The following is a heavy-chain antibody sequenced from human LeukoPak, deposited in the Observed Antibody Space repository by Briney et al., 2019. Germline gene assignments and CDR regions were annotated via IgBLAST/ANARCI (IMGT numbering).Heavy chain of an antibody. CDR1: GFTFSTYW. J-gene: IGHJ4*02. Sequence: PGGSLRLSCAASGFTFSTYWMSWVRQAPGRGLEWVANIKQDGSEKYYVDSVKDRFTISRDNAKNSLYLQMNSLRVEDTAVYYCARNVYRTFDSWDQGTLVTVSS. V-gene: IGHV3-7*01. CDR2: IKQDGSEK. CDR3: ARNVYRTFDS. D-gene: IGHD1-14*01.